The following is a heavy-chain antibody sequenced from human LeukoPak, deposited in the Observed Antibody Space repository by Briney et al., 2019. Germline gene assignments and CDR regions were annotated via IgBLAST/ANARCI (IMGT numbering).Heavy chain of an antibody. CDR3: ARDLPGYCSGGSCYSSYYFDY. CDR2: ISYDGSNK. D-gene: IGHD2-15*01. J-gene: IGHJ4*02. V-gene: IGHV3-30*03. Sequence: GRSLRLSCAASGFTFSSYGMHWVRQAPGKGLEWVAVISYDGSNKYYADSVKGRFTISRDNSKNTLYLQMNSLRAEDTAVYYCARDLPGYCSGGSCYSSYYFDYWGQGTLVTVSS. CDR1: GFTFSSYG.